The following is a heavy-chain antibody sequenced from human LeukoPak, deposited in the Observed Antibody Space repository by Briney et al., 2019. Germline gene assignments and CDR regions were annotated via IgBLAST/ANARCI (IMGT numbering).Heavy chain of an antibody. J-gene: IGHJ4*02. V-gene: IGHV3-9*01. CDR2: ISWNSGSI. D-gene: IGHD1-7*01. CDR3: ARMNYVSSGWGAPFDY. CDR1: GFTFSSYG. Sequence: GGSLRLSCAASGFTFSSYGMHWVRQAPGKGLEWVSGISWNSGSIGYADSVKGRFTISRDNAKNSLYLQMNSLRAEDTAVYYCARMNYVSSGWGAPFDYWGQGTLVTVSS.